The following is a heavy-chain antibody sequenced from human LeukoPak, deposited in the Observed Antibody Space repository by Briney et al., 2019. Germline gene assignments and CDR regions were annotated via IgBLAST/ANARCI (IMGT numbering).Heavy chain of an antibody. D-gene: IGHD2-2*01. V-gene: IGHV4-61*02. CDR3: ARDYVPAAPSRGRYFDL. J-gene: IGHJ2*01. CDR2: IYTSGST. CDR1: GGSISSGSYY. Sequence: SQTLSLTCTVSGGSISSGSYYWGWIRQPAGKGLEWIGRIYTSGSTNYNPSLKSRVTMSVDTSKNQFSLKLSSVTAADTAVYYCARDYVPAAPSRGRYFDLWGRGTLVTVSS.